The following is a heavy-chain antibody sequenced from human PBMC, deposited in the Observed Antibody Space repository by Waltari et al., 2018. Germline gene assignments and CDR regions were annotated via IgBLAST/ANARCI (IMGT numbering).Heavy chain of an antibody. D-gene: IGHD3-10*01. J-gene: IGHJ4*02. V-gene: IGHV4-39*01. Sequence: QLQLQESGPGLVKPSATLSLPCTVPGGSLRDGRFHWGWIRQSPGKGLEWVGSIYYSGNTYYNPSLRSRVSISVDTSTNQFSLKLSSVTAADTAVYYCARTFAYGSGTYNHWGQGSLVTVSS. CDR1: GGSLRDGRFH. CDR3: ARTFAYGSGTYNH. CDR2: IYYSGNT.